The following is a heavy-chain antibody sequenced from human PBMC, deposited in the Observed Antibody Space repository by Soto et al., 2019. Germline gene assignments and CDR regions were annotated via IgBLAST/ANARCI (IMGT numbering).Heavy chain of an antibody. J-gene: IGHJ5*02. V-gene: IGHV4-34*01. CDR1: GGSFSGYY. Sequence: SETLSLTCAVYGGSFSGYYWSWIRQPPGKGLEWIGEINHSGSTNYNPSLKSRVTISVDTSKNQFSLKLSSVTAADTAVYYCARGLGMTTRARPLGRWFDPWGQGTLVTVSS. D-gene: IGHD4-4*01. CDR2: INHSGST. CDR3: ARGLGMTTRARPLGRWFDP.